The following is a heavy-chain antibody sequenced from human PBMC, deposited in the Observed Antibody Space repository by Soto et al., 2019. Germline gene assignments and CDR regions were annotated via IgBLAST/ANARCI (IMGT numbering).Heavy chain of an antibody. Sequence: PGGSLRLSCAASGFTFSSYGMHWVRQAPGKGLEWVAVIWYDGSNKYYADSVKGRFTISRDNSKNTLYLQMNSLRAEDTAVYYCARHPERIAQIGWFDPWGQGTRVTVSS. CDR3: ARHPERIAQIGWFDP. V-gene: IGHV3-33*01. J-gene: IGHJ5*02. D-gene: IGHD6-13*01. CDR2: IWYDGSNK. CDR1: GFTFSSYG.